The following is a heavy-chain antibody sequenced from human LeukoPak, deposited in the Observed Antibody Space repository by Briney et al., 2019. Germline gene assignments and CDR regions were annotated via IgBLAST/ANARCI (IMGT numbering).Heavy chain of an antibody. V-gene: IGHV3-23*01. CDR1: GFSFSDYA. J-gene: IGHJ4*02. D-gene: IGHD1-1*01. CDR2: IGRSGETT. Sequence: PGRSLRLSCAASGFSFSDYAMNWVRQAPGKGLEWVSAIGRSGETTYYADSVRGRFTISRDNSKKTLYLQMNSLRAEDTAVYYCAKDYNWGRYWGQGALVTVSS. CDR3: AKDYNWGRY.